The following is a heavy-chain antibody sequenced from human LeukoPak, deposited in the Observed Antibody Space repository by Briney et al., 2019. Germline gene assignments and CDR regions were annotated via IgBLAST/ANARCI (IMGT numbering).Heavy chain of an antibody. CDR1: GGTLSNLA. CDR2: IIPILGTA. D-gene: IGHD2-8*01. CDR3: ASRYCANGVCSETLYYYFGMDA. V-gene: IGHV1-69*01. Sequence: GSSVKVSCKSSGGTLSNLAVSWVRQAPGQGLEWMGGIIPILGTANYAQKFQGRVTITADASTTTTYIELSSLRFEDSAVYYCASRYCANGVCSETLYYYFGMDAWSQGTTVTVSS. J-gene: IGHJ6*02.